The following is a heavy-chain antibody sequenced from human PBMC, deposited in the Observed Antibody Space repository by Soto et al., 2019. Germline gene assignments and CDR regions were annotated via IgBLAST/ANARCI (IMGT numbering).Heavy chain of an antibody. D-gene: IGHD3-10*01. Sequence: SETVSLTCAVSGGSISSGGYSWSWIRQPPGKGLEWIGYIYHSGSTYYNPSLKSRVTISVDRSKNQFSLKLSSVTAADTAVYYCATTGGFGELSFDYWGQGTLVTVSS. CDR2: IYHSGST. J-gene: IGHJ4*02. V-gene: IGHV4-30-2*01. CDR3: ATTGGFGELSFDY. CDR1: GGSISSGGYS.